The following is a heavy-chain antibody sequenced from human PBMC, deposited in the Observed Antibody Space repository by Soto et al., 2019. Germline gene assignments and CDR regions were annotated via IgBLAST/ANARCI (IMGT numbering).Heavy chain of an antibody. D-gene: IGHD3-3*01. V-gene: IGHV3-7*01. CDR2: IKQDGSEK. CDR1: GFTFSSYW. CDR3: VRDGKYYDFWSGYYGHDY. J-gene: IGHJ4*02. Sequence: EVQLVESGGGLVQPGGSLRLSCAASGFTFSSYWMSWVRQAPGKGLEWVANIKQDGSEKYYVDSVKGRFTISRDNAKNSLYLQMNSLRAEDTAVYYCVRDGKYYDFWSGYYGHDYWGQGTLVTVSS.